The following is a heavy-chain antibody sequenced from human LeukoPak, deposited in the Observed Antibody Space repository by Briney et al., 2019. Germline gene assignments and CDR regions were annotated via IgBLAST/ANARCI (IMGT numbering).Heavy chain of an antibody. CDR1: GFTFSSYA. D-gene: IGHD6-19*01. CDR3: AKDSSSSGWYGHYFDY. Sequence: GGSLRLSCAASGFTFSSYAMSWVRQAPGKGLEWVSAISGSGGSTYYADSVKGRFTISRDNSKNTLYLQMNSLRAEDTAVYYCAKDSSSSGWYGHYFDYWGQGTLVTVSS. CDR2: ISGSGGST. J-gene: IGHJ4*02. V-gene: IGHV3-23*01.